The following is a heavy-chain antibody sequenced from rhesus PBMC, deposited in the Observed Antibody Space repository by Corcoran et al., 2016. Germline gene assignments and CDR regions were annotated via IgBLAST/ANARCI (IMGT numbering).Heavy chain of an antibody. CDR1: GFTFGDYG. Sequence: EVQLVESGGGLVQPGGSLRLSCAASGFTFGDYGMHWVRQAPGKGLEWVSSIGHTGKTIYYAESVEGRCTFSRDNARNSLSLQMNSLRAEDTAVYFCTRVSSYYYSTTLDVWGRGVLVTVSS. D-gene: IGHD3-16*01. J-gene: IGHJ5-2*02. CDR2: IGHTGKTI. CDR3: TRVSSYYYSTTLDV. V-gene: IGHV3-7*01.